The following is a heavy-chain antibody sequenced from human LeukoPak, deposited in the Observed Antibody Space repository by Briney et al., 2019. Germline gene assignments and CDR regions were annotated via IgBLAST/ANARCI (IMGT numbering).Heavy chain of an antibody. V-gene: IGHV4-59*01. CDR1: GGSISSYY. J-gene: IGHJ3*02. D-gene: IGHD3-22*01. CDR3: ARTDSSGYYDHDAFDI. CDR2: IYYSGST. Sequence: SETLSLTCTVSGGSISSYYWSWIRQPPGKGLEWIGYIYYSGSTNYNPSLKSRVTISVDTSKNQFSLKLSSVTAADTAVYYCARTDSSGYYDHDAFDIWGQGTMVTVSS.